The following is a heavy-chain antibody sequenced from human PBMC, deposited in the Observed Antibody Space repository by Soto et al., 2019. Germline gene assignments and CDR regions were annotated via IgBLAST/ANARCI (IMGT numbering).Heavy chain of an antibody. Sequence: GGSLRLSCAAPGFTFSDYYMSWIRQAPGKGLEWVSYISSSGSTIYYADSVKGRFTISRDNAKNSLYLQMNSLRAEDTAVYYCAREVFTYYYDSSGYYYFDIWGQGTMVTVSS. CDR3: AREVFTYYYDSSGYYYFDI. D-gene: IGHD3-22*01. CDR1: GFTFSDYY. J-gene: IGHJ3*02. CDR2: ISSSGSTI. V-gene: IGHV3-11*01.